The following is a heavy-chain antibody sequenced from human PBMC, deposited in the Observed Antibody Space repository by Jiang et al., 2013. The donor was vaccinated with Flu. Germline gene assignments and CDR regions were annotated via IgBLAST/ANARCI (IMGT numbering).Heavy chain of an antibody. V-gene: IGHV5-10-1*01. CDR2: IDPSDSYT. CDR1: GHNFTIYW. D-gene: IGHD2-15*01. Sequence: GAEVKKPGESLRISCKGFGHNFTIYWITWVRQMPGKGLEWMGKIDPSDSYTNYSPSFQGHVTISADKATNTAYLQWSSLRASDTAMYYCVSQDSFDPGGQGTLVTVSS. CDR3: VSQDSFDP. J-gene: IGHJ5*02.